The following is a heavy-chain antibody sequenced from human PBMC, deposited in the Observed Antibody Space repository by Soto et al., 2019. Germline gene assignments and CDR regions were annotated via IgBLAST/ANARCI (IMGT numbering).Heavy chain of an antibody. CDR2: ISSSSSYI. D-gene: IGHD3-9*01. J-gene: IGHJ4*02. Sequence: VQLVESGGGLVKPGGSLRLSCAASGFTFSSYSMNWVRQAPGKGLEWVSSISSSSSYIYYADSVKGRFTISRDNAKNSLYLQMNSLRAEDTAVYYCARGRTYYDILTGYFYYFDYWGQGTLVTVSS. CDR1: GFTFSSYS. V-gene: IGHV3-21*01. CDR3: ARGRTYYDILTGYFYYFDY.